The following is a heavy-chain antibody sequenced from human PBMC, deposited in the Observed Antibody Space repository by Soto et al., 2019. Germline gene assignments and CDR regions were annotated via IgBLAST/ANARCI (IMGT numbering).Heavy chain of an antibody. Sequence: EVQLVQSGAEVKKPGEYLKISCKGSGYSFTSYWIGWVRQMPGKGLEWMGIIYPGDSDTRYSPSFQGQVTISADKSISTASLQWSSLKASDTPMYYCARIACGGDCYSPSNYYYYYMDFWGKGTTVTVS. J-gene: IGHJ6*03. V-gene: IGHV5-51*03. CDR1: GYSFTSYW. CDR2: IYPGDSDT. D-gene: IGHD2-21*01. CDR3: ARIACGGDCYSPSNYYYYYMDF.